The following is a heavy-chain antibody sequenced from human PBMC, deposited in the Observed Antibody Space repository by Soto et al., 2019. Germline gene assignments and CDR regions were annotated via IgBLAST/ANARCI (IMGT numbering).Heavy chain of an antibody. V-gene: IGHV3-74*01. J-gene: IGHJ6*02. CDR1: GFNFNTYW. D-gene: IGHD6-13*01. Sequence: PGGSLRLSCAASGFNFNTYWMHCVRQAPGKGLVWVSRINTDGSSIIYVDSVKGRFTISRDNAKNTLYLQMNNLRAEDTAVYYWVRDPPQFGEAGTNRYRFDVWGQGTTVTVSS. CDR3: VRDPPQFGEAGTNRYRFDV. CDR2: INTDGSSI.